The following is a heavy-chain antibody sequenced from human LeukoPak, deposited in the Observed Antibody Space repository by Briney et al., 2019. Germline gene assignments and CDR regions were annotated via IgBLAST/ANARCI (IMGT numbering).Heavy chain of an antibody. J-gene: IGHJ4*02. D-gene: IGHD4-23*01. Sequence: GRSLRLSCAASGFTFSSYAMHWVRQAPGKGLEWVAVISYDGSNKYYADSVKGRFTISRDNSKNTLYLQMNSLRAEGTAVYYCARAVVTPPRILDYWGQGTLVTVSS. V-gene: IGHV3-30*04. CDR2: ISYDGSNK. CDR1: GFTFSSYA. CDR3: ARAVVTPPRILDY.